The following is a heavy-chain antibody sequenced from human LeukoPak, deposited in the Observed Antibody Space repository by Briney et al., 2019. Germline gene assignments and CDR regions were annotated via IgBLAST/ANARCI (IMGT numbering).Heavy chain of an antibody. Sequence: ASVKVSCKASGYTFTSYYMHWVRQAPGQGLEWMGIINPSGGSTSYAQKLQGRVTMTRDTSTSTVYTELSSLGSEDTAVYYCARRGYSYGYDYWGQGTLVTVSS. CDR2: INPSGGST. D-gene: IGHD5-18*01. J-gene: IGHJ4*02. V-gene: IGHV1-46*01. CDR1: GYTFTSYY. CDR3: ARRGYSYGYDY.